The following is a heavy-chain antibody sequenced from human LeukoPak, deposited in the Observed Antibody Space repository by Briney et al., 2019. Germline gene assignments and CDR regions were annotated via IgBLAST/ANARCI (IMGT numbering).Heavy chain of an antibody. CDR2: IKSNTDGGTT. CDR1: GFTINNAW. J-gene: IGHJ4*02. Sequence: SGGSLRLSCAASGFTINNAWMSWVRQAPGKGLEWVGRIKSNTDGGTTDYAAPVKGRFTISRDDSTNTLFLQMNSLKTEDTAVYYCTTAARGDSHPYYFDYWGQGTLVTVSS. V-gene: IGHV3-15*01. CDR3: TTAARGDSHPYYFDY. D-gene: IGHD6-13*01.